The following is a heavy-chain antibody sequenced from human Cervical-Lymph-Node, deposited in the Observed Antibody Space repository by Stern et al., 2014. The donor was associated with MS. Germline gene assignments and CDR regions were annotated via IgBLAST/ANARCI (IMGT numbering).Heavy chain of an antibody. J-gene: IGHJ5*01. V-gene: IGHV4-61*02. CDR1: GGSISSGSHY. CDR3: AREWIYEVSWFDS. Sequence: VQLQESGPGLVKPSQTLSLTCTVSGGSISSGSHYWSWIRQPAGKGLEWVGRIYSTGRVDYNPSFKGRVPMSVDTSKDQFSLELRSVTAADTAMYYCAREWIYEVSWFDSWGQGSLVIVSS. CDR2: IYSTGRV. D-gene: IGHD5/OR15-5a*01.